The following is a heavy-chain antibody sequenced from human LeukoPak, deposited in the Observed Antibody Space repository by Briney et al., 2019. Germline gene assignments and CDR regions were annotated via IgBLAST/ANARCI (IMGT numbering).Heavy chain of an antibody. J-gene: IGHJ4*02. CDR2: ISFSSRYI. CDR3: ARKGIAVAGPFDY. CDR1: GFTFDDYG. D-gene: IGHD6-19*01. Sequence: GGSLRLSCAASGFTFDDYGMSWVRQAPGKGLEWVSSISFSSRYIYYEDSVKGRFTISRDNAKNSLSLLMNSLRAEDTAVYYCARKGIAVAGPFDYWGQGTLVTVSS. V-gene: IGHV3-21*01.